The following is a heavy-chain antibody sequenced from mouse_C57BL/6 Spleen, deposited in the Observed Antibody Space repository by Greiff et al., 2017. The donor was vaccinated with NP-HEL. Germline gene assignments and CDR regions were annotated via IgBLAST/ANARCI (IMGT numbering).Heavy chain of an antibody. CDR2: INPSTGGT. Sequence: EVKLMESGPELVKPGASVKISCKASGYSFTGYYMNWVKQSPEKSLEWIGEINPSTGGTTYNQKFKAKATLTVDKSSSTAYMQLKSLTSEDSAVYYCARSPFYYGSSHYWYFDVWGTGTTVTVSS. CDR1: GYSFTGYY. CDR3: ARSPFYYGSSHYWYFDV. J-gene: IGHJ1*03. D-gene: IGHD1-1*01. V-gene: IGHV1-42*01.